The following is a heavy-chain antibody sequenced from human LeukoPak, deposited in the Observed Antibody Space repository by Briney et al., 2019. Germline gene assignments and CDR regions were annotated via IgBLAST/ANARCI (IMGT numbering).Heavy chain of an antibody. J-gene: IGHJ6*02. Sequence: GASVKVSCKASGYTFTSYGISWVRQAPGQGLAWMGWISAYNGNTNYAQKLQGRVTMTTDTSTSTAYMELRSLRSDDTAVYYCARDIEYQLLFDYYYYGMDVWGQGTTVTVSS. D-gene: IGHD2-2*01. V-gene: IGHV1-18*01. CDR2: ISAYNGNT. CDR1: GYTFTSYG. CDR3: ARDIEYQLLFDYYYYGMDV.